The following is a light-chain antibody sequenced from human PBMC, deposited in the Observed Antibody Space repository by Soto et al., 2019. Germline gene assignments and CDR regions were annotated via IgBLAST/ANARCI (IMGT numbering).Light chain of an antibody. J-gene: IGKJ4*01. CDR1: QSISRY. CDR2: AAS. Sequence: DIKMTQSPSSLSASEGDRITIACRASQSISRYLDWYQQKPGKAPKLLISAASTLQSGVPSRFSGSGSGTDFTLTISSLQPEDFATYYCQQLERYPSTFGGGTKVDIK. V-gene: IGKV1-9*01. CDR3: QQLERYPST.